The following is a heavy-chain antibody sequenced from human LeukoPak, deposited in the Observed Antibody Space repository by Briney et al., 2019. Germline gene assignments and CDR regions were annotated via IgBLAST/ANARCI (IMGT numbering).Heavy chain of an antibody. CDR3: ARGIGNGYRLFDY. J-gene: IGHJ4*02. V-gene: IGHV1-46*01. CDR1: GYTFTSYF. CDR2: INPNGSST. Sequence: ASVKVSCKASGYTFTSYFMHWVRQAPGQGLEWMGIINPNGSSTRYAQKFQGRVTMTRDTSTSTVFIELSSLRSEDTAVYYCARGIGNGYRLFDYWGQGTLVTVSS. D-gene: IGHD5-24*01.